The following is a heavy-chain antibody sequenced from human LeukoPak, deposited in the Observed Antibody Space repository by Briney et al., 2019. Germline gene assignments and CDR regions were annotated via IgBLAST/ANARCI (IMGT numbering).Heavy chain of an antibody. CDR3: ARRRGESIVVVPAAWAGAFDI. Sequence: GGSLRLSCAASGFTFSSDAMSWVRQAPGKGLEWVSAISGSVGSTYYADSVKGRFTISRDNAKNSLYLQMNSLRAEDTAVYYCARRRGESIVVVPAAWAGAFDIWGQGTMVTVSS. V-gene: IGHV3-23*01. CDR1: GFTFSSDA. D-gene: IGHD2-2*01. CDR2: ISGSVGST. J-gene: IGHJ3*02.